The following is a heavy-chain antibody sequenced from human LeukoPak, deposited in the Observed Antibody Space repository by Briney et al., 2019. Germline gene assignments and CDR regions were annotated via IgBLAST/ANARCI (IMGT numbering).Heavy chain of an antibody. D-gene: IGHD3-22*01. CDR2: IKTDGSST. CDR1: GFTFSSYW. J-gene: IGHJ3*02. Sequence: GGSLRLSCAASGFTFSSYWMHWVRQAPGKGLVWVSHIKTDGSSTNYAESVKGRFTISRDNAKNTVYLQMNSLRAEDTAVYYCTRRYNYDSSGYYYVRDAFDIWGQGTMVTVSS. V-gene: IGHV3-74*01. CDR3: TRRYNYDSSGYYYVRDAFDI.